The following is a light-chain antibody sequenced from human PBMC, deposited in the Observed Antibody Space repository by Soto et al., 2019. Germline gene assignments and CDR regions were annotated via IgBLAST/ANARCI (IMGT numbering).Light chain of an antibody. CDR1: GGDVGGYNY. CDR3: SSYTRSDTRV. Sequence: QSALTQPASVSGSPGQSITISCTGTGGDVGGYNYVSWYQQHPGKAPKLMIYDVSNRPSGVSNRFSGSKSGNTASPTISGLQAEDEADYFCSSYTRSDTRVFGGGTKLTVL. J-gene: IGLJ2*01. V-gene: IGLV2-14*03. CDR2: DVS.